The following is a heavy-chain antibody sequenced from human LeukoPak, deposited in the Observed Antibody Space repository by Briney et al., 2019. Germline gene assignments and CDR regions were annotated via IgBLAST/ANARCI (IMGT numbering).Heavy chain of an antibody. Sequence: GESLKISCKGSGYTFTSYWIGWVRQMPGKGLEWMGIIYPGDSDTRYSPSFQGQVTISADKSVNTAYLQWDSLKASDTAVYFCARQYDLLAGPYYFDYWGQGTLVTVTS. CDR3: ARQYDLLAGPYYFDY. V-gene: IGHV5-51*01. D-gene: IGHD3-9*01. CDR1: GYTFTSYW. CDR2: IYPGDSDT. J-gene: IGHJ4*02.